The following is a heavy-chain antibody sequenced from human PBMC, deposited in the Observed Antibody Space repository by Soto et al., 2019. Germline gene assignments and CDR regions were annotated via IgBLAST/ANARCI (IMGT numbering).Heavy chain of an antibody. V-gene: IGHV4-61*01. D-gene: IGHD2-21*02. J-gene: IGHJ2*01. CDR2: IYYSGST. Sequence: SETLSLTCTVSGGSVSSGSYYWSWIRQPPGKGLEWIGYIYYSGSTNYNPSLKSRVTISVDTSKNQFSLKLSSVTAADTAVYYCARDRGGIHCGGDCSGWYFDLWGSGTLVTVSS. CDR1: GGSVSSGSYY. CDR3: ARDRGGIHCGGDCSGWYFDL.